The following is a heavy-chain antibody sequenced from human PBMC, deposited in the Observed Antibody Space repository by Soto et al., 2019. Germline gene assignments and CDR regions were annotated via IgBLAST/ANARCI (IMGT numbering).Heavy chain of an antibody. CDR1: GFTFSSVA. Sequence: PGGSLRLSCAGSGFTFSSVAMTWARQAPGGGLEWVAVISYDGNRKYYADSVKGRFTISRDFSKNTVDLHMNSLRVEDTAVYFCARKGYGGRWSLDYWGQGILVTVSS. J-gene: IGHJ4*02. V-gene: IGHV3-30*04. CDR2: ISYDGNRK. CDR3: ARKGYGGRWSLDY. D-gene: IGHD2-15*01.